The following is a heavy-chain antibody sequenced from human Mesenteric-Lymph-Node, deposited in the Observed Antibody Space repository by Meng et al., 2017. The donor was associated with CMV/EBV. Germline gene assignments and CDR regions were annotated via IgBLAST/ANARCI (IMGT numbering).Heavy chain of an antibody. CDR1: GGSISSRSNY. CDR2: IYYSGDT. V-gene: IGHV4-39*07. Sequence: GSLRLSCTVSGGSISSRSNYWGWIRQPPGKGLEWIGTIYYSGDTYYNPSLKSRATISVDTSKNQFSLRLNSVTAADTAVYYCAREKEVTISGLIIYYDFWGQGRLVTVSS. D-gene: IGHD3-3*01. J-gene: IGHJ4*02. CDR3: AREKEVTISGLIIYYDF.